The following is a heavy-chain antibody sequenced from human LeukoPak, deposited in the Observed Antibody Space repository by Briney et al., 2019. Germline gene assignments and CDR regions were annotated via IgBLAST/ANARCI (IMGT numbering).Heavy chain of an antibody. CDR2: FSATDGSA. J-gene: IGHJ3*01. V-gene: IGHV3-23*01. Sequence: GGSLRLSCAASGFTFNNYAMSWVRLAPGKGLEWVSAFSATDGSAQYAESVKGRFTISRDNSKNSLYLQMNSLRDEDTAVYYCAKARIAAAGTGAFDVWGQGTMVTVSS. CDR3: AKARIAAAGTGAFDV. CDR1: GFTFNNYA. D-gene: IGHD6-13*01.